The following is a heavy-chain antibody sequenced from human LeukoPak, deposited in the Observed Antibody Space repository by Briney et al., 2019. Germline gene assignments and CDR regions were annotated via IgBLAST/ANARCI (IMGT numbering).Heavy chain of an antibody. CDR2: ISAYNGNT. D-gene: IGHD3-22*01. J-gene: IGHJ4*02. CDR3: ARSPYYYDSSGYYAFDY. Sequence: ASVKVSCKASGYTFTSYGISWVRRAPGQGLEWMGWISAYNGNTNYAQKLQGRVTMTTDTSTSTAYMELRSLRSDDTAVYYCARSPYYYDSSGYYAFDYWGQGTLVTVSS. CDR1: GYTFTSYG. V-gene: IGHV1-18*01.